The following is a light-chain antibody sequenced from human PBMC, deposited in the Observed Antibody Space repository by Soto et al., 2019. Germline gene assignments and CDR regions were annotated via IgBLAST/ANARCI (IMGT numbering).Light chain of an antibody. CDR1: QGISNY. CDR2: AAS. CDR3: QKYNSAPWT. Sequence: DIQMTQSPSSLSASVGDRVTVTCRASQGISNYLAWYQHKPGKVPKLLIYAASTLQPGVPSRFSGSGSGTYFTLTISSLQPEDVATYYCQKYNSAPWTFGQGTKVEIK. V-gene: IGKV1-27*01. J-gene: IGKJ1*01.